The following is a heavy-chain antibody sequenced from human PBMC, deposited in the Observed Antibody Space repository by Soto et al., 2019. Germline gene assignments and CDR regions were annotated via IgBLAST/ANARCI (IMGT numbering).Heavy chain of an antibody. CDR1: GFTFSSYA. D-gene: IGHD2-2*01. J-gene: IGHJ6*02. Sequence: GESLKISCAASGFTFSSYAMSWVRQAPGKGLEWVSAISGSGGSTYYADSVKGRFTISRDNSKNTLYLQMNSLRAEDTAVYYCAKCSLVVPAAHARGVMDVWGQGTTVTVSS. CDR3: AKCSLVVPAAHARGVMDV. CDR2: ISGSGGST. V-gene: IGHV3-23*01.